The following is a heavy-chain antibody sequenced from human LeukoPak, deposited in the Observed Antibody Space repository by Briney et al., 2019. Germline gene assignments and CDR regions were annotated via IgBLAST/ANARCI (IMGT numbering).Heavy chain of an antibody. CDR3: ARGVYYFDY. CDR2: IYYSGST. CDR1: GGSISSYY. Sequence: PSETLSLTCTVSGGSISSYYWSWIRQPPGKGLEWIGSIYYSGSTYYNPSLKSRVTISVDTSKNQFSLKLSSVTAADTAVYYCARGVYYFDYWGQGTLVTVSS. J-gene: IGHJ4*02. V-gene: IGHV4-59*12.